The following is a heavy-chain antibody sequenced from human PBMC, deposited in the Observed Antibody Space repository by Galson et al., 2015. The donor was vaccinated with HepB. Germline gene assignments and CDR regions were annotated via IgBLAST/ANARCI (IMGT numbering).Heavy chain of an antibody. J-gene: IGHJ4*02. D-gene: IGHD5-18*01. CDR1: GFTFSSYA. Sequence: SLRLSCAASGFTFSSYAMSWVRQAPGKGLEWVSAISGSGGSTYYADSVKGRFTISRDNSKNTLYLQMNSLRAEDTAVYYCAKVGGGYSLLPNFDYWGQGTLVTVSS. CDR3: AKVGGGYSLLPNFDY. CDR2: ISGSGGST. V-gene: IGHV3-23*01.